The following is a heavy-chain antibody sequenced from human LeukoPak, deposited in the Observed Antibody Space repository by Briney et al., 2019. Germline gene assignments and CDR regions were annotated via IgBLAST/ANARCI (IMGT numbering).Heavy chain of an antibody. CDR2: IYYSGST. CDR1: GGSLRTNY. V-gene: IGHV4-59*12. J-gene: IGHJ5*02. CDR3: ARGRVGPSWFDP. Sequence: SETLSLTCSVSGGSLRTNYWSWIRQPPGKGLEWIGYIYYSGSTNYNPSLKSRVTISVDTSKNQFSLKLRSVTAADTAVYYCARGRVGPSWFDPWGQGTLVTVSS. D-gene: IGHD3-10*01.